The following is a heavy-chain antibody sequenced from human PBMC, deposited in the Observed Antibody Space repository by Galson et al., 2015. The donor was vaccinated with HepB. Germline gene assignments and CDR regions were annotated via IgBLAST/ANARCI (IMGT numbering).Heavy chain of an antibody. D-gene: IGHD6-19*01. V-gene: IGHV2-70*01. Sequence: PALVKPTQTLTLPCTFSGFSLSTSGMCVSWIRQPPGKALEWLALIDWDDDKYYSTSLKTRLTISKDTSKNQVVLTMTNMDPVDTATYYCARMDGSGWHLYYFDYWGQGTLVTVSS. CDR2: IDWDDDK. CDR1: GFSLSTSGMC. CDR3: ARMDGSGWHLYYFDY. J-gene: IGHJ4*02.